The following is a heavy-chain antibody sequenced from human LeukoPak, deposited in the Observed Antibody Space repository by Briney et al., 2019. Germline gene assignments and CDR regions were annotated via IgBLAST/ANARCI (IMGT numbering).Heavy chain of an antibody. CDR2: VSDDGVAT. J-gene: IGHJ4*02. D-gene: IGHD1-1*01. CDR3: AKHKGGTLEKYCSDF. CDR1: GFTFSGYA. V-gene: IGHV3-23*01. Sequence: GGSLRLSCAASGFTFSGYAMAWVRQAPGKGLEWVSSVSDDGVATYYADSVKGRFTISKDSSKSMVYLQMNSLRVEDTAIYYRAKHKGGTLEKYCSDFWGQGTLVTVSS.